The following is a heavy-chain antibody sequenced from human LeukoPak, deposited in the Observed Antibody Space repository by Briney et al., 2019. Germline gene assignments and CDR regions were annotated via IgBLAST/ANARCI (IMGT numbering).Heavy chain of an antibody. CDR3: ARIKTVTTAIFDY. CDR1: GGSISSSSYY. V-gene: IGHV4-39*07. D-gene: IGHD4-17*01. J-gene: IGHJ4*02. CDR2: IYYSGST. Sequence: SETLSLTCTVSGGSISSSSYYWGWIRQPPGKGLEWIGSIYYSGSTYYNPSLKSRVTISVDTSKNQFSLRLSSVTAADTAVYYCARIKTVTTAIFDYWGQGTLVTVSS.